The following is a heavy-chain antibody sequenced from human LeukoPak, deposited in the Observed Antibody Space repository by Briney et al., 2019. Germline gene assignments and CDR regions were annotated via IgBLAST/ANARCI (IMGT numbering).Heavy chain of an antibody. V-gene: IGHV4-34*01. D-gene: IGHD6-19*01. J-gene: IGHJ4*02. CDR1: GGSFSGYY. CDR3: ARRTKQWLVRY. CDR2: INHSGST. Sequence: SETLSLTCAVYGGSFSGYYWSWIRQPPGKGLEWIGEINHSGSTNYNPSLKSRVTISVDTSKNQFSLKLSSVTAADTAVYYCARRTKQWLVRYWGQGTLSPSPQ.